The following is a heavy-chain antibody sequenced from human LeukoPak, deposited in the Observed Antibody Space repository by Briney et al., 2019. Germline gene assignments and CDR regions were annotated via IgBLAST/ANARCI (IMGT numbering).Heavy chain of an antibody. CDR2: ISGSGGST. CDR1: GFTFSSYA. Sequence: GGSLRLSCAASGFTFSSYAMSWVRQAPGKGLEWVSAISGSGGSTYYADSVKGRFTISRDNSKNTLYLQMNSLRAEDTAVYYCAKDGAAAGTGGNWFDPWGQGTLVTVSS. V-gene: IGHV3-23*01. D-gene: IGHD6-13*01. J-gene: IGHJ5*02. CDR3: AKDGAAAGTGGNWFDP.